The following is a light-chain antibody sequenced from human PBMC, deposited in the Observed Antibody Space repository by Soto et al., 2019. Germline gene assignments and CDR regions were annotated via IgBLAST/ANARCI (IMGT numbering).Light chain of an antibody. CDR2: GAS. Sequence: IVMTQSPATLSVSPLERATLYCRASQSVSSYLAWYQQKPGQAPRLLIYGASNRATGIPDRFSGSGSGTDFTLTISRLEPDDFALYFCQQYGGSPITFGLGTRLEIK. J-gene: IGKJ5*01. CDR1: QSVSSY. CDR3: QQYGGSPIT. V-gene: IGKV3-20*01.